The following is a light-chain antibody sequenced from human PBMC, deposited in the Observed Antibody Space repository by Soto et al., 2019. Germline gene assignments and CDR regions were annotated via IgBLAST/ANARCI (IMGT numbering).Light chain of an antibody. V-gene: IGLV2-14*01. CDR3: SSYTSSSTL. CDR1: SSDVGGYNY. J-gene: IGLJ2*01. CDR2: EVS. Sequence: QSVLTQPASVSGSPGQSITISCTGTSSDVGGYNYVSWYQQHPGKAPKLMIYEVSNRPSGVSNRFSGSKSGNTASLTISGRQAEDEADYYCSSYTSSSTLFGGGTKLTVL.